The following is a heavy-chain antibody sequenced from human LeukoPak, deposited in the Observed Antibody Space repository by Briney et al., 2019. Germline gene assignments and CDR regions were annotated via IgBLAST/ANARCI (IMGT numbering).Heavy chain of an antibody. CDR1: GFTFSSYS. CDR2: ISSSSSYI. CDR3: ARDTYCSGGSCYYDY. V-gene: IGHV3-21*01. Sequence: PGGSLRLSCAASGFTFSSYSMNWVRQAPGKGLEWVSSISSSSSYIYYADSVKGRFTISRDNAKNSLYLQMNRLRAEDTAVYYCARDTYCSGGSCYYDYWGQGTLVTVSS. D-gene: IGHD2-15*01. J-gene: IGHJ4*02.